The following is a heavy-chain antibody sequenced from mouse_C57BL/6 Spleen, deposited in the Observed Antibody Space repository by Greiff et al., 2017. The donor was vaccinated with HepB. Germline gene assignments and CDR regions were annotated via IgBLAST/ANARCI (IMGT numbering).Heavy chain of an antibody. J-gene: IGHJ3*01. V-gene: IGHV1-82*01. CDR1: GYAFSSSW. CDR3: AREDCY. CDR2: IYPGDGDT. Sequence: QVQLQQSGPELVKPGASVKISCKASGYAFSSSWMNWVKQRPGKGLEWIGRIYPGDGDTNYNGKFKGKATLTAYKSSSTAYMQLSSLTSEDSAVYFCAREDCYWGQGTLVTVSA.